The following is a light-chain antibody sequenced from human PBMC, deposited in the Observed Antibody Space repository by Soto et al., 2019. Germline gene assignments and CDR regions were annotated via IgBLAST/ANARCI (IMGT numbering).Light chain of an antibody. CDR3: QQYSGPYT. Sequence: EIQMTQSPSALSASVGDRVTITCRASQSISRWLAWYQQKPGKAPKLLIYKASSLRGGVPSRFGGSGSGTEFTLTISSRQPDDVATYYCQQYSGPYTFGQGTKLEI. CDR1: QSISRW. J-gene: IGKJ2*01. V-gene: IGKV1-5*03. CDR2: KAS.